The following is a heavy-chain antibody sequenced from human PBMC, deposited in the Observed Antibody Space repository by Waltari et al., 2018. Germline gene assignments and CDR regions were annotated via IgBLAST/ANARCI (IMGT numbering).Heavy chain of an antibody. Sequence: EGQLVESGGGLVQPGGSLKLSCAASGFAFSSFWMHGVRQVPGQGLVWVSRINSDGSDTSYADSVRGRFTVSRDNAKNMVYLQMKSLRAEDTAIYYCTRDSPSWIWGQGTMVSVSS. CDR3: TRDSPSWI. CDR1: GFAFSSFW. J-gene: IGHJ3*02. V-gene: IGHV3-74*01. CDR2: INSDGSDT.